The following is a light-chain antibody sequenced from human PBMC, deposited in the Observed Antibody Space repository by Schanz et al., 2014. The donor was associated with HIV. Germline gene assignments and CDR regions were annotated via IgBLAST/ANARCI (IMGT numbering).Light chain of an antibody. CDR2: DVS. V-gene: IGLV2-14*03. J-gene: IGLJ3*02. CDR3: CSCTNTNTWV. Sequence: QSALTQPASVSGSPGQSITISCTGTSGDVGSYNYVSWYQQHPGKAPKLMIYDVSNRPSGVSSRFSGSKSDNTASLTISGLQAEDEGDYYCCSCTNTNTWVFGGGTKLTVL. CDR1: SGDVGSYNY.